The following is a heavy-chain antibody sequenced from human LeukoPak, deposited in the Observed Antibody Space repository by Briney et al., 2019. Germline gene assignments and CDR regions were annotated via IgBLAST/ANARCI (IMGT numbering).Heavy chain of an antibody. V-gene: IGHV3-30*01. CDR2: XSYDGSNK. J-gene: IGHJ4*02. D-gene: IGHD3-22*01. CDR3: ARPQWYYDSSGYYAFDY. Sequence: XXXGXGXEXVAXXSYDGSNKYYAASVKVRFTISRDNSKNTLYLQMNSLRAEDTAVYYCARPQWYYDSSGYYAFDYWGQGTLVTVSS.